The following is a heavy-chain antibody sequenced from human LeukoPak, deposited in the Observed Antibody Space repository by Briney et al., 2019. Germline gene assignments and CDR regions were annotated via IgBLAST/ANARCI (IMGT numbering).Heavy chain of an antibody. CDR3: AREARGGNY. Sequence: GGSLRLSCAVSGFTFSSYWMSWVRQAPGKGLEWVANIKQDGSEKYYVDSVKGRFTISRDNAKNSLYLQMNSLRAEDTAVYYCAREARGGNYWGQGTLVTVSS. V-gene: IGHV3-7*05. CDR1: GFTFSSYW. CDR2: IKQDGSEK. D-gene: IGHD6-6*01. J-gene: IGHJ4*02.